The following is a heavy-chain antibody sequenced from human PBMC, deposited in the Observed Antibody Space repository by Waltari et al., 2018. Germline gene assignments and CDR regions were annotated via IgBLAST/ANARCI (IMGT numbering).Heavy chain of an antibody. CDR1: GYTLTELS. CDR2: FDPEDGET. J-gene: IGHJ4*02. D-gene: IGHD3-10*01. V-gene: IGHV1-24*01. Sequence: QVQLVQSEAEVKKPGASVKVSCKVSGYTLTELSMHWVRQAPGKGLEWMGGFDPEDGETNYAQKFQGRVTMTEDTSTDTAYMELSSLRSEDTAVYYCATVSAMVRGVGINYWGQGTLVTVSS. CDR3: ATVSAMVRGVGINY.